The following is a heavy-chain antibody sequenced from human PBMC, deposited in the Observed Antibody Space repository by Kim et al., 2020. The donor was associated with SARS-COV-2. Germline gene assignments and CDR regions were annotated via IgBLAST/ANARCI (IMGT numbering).Heavy chain of an antibody. CDR3: SGSPPDYYGMDV. CDR2: ISGSGTYI. J-gene: IGHJ6*02. V-gene: IGHV3-21*06. Sequence: GGSLRLSCAASGFTLSSYTMNWVRQAPGKGLEWVSSISGSGTYIHYADSVKGRFTISRDNAKNSLFLQMNSLRVEDRAMYYCSGSPPDYYGMDVWGQGTTVIVS. CDR1: GFTLSSYT. D-gene: IGHD1-26*01.